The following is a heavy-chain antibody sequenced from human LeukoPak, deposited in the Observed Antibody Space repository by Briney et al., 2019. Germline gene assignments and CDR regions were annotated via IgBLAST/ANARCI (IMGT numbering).Heavy chain of an antibody. Sequence: SETLSLTCTVSGGSISSSSYYWGWIRQPPGKGLEWIGSIYYSGSTYYNPSLKSRVTISVDTSKNQISLKLSSVTAADTAVYYCARSSRGYSYEYYFDYWGQGTLVTVSS. CDR3: ARSSRGYSYEYYFDY. D-gene: IGHD5-18*01. V-gene: IGHV4-39*01. CDR1: GGSISSSSYY. CDR2: IYYSGST. J-gene: IGHJ4*02.